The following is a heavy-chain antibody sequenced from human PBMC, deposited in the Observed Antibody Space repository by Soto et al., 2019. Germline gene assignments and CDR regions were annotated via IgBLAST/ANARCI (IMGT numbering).Heavy chain of an antibody. CDR3: TTDTLYYYCYGMDV. CDR2: IKSKTDGGTT. CDR1: GFTFSNAW. D-gene: IGHD2-15*01. J-gene: IGHJ6*04. Sequence: GGSLRLSCAASGFTFSNAWMSWVRQAPGKGLEWVGRIKSKTDGGTTDYAAPVKGRFTISRDDSKNTLYLQMNSLKTEDKAVYYCTTDTLYYYCYGMDVWGKGTTVTVSS. V-gene: IGHV3-15*01.